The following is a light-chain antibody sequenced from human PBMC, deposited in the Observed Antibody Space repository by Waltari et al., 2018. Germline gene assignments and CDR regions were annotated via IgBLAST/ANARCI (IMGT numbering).Light chain of an antibody. CDR3: HAWRSGILV. V-gene: IGLV4-69*01. J-gene: IGLJ2*01. Sequence: QLVLTQSPSASASLGASVKLTCTLSSGNSDYAIAWHQQQPGKGPRYLMKLNSDGSHNKGDGITDRFSGSSSGAERYLTISSLQSEDEADYYCHAWRSGILVFAGGTKLTVL. CDR2: LNSDGSH. CDR1: SGNSDYA.